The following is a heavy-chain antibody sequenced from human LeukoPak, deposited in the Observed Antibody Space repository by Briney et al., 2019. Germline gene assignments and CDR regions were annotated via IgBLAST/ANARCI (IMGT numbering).Heavy chain of an antibody. V-gene: IGHV1-3*01. CDR3: ARDSGGSGSLDY. J-gene: IGHJ4*02. D-gene: IGHD3-10*01. Sequence: ASVKVSCKASGYTFTSYAMHWVRQAPGQRLEWMGWINAGNGNTKYSQKFQGRVTITRDTSASTAYMELSSLRSEDTAVYYCARDSGGSGSLDYWGQGTLVTVSS. CDR2: INAGNGNT. CDR1: GYTFTSYA.